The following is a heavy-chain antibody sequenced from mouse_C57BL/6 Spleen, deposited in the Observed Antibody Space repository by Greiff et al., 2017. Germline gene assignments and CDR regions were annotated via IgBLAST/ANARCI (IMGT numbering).Heavy chain of an antibody. V-gene: IGHV8-8*01. D-gene: IGHD2-5*01. Sequence: QVTLKESGPGILQPSQTLSLTCSFSGFSLSTFGMGVGWIRPPSGKGLEWLAHIWWDDDKYYNPALKSRLTISKDTSKNQVFLKIANVDTADTATYYCARTLSYSNSHYAMDYWGQGTSVTVSS. J-gene: IGHJ4*01. CDR3: ARTLSYSNSHYAMDY. CDR1: GFSLSTFGMG. CDR2: IWWDDDK.